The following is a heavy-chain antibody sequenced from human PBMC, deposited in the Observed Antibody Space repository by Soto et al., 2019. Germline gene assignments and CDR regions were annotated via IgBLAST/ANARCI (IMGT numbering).Heavy chain of an antibody. J-gene: IGHJ6*02. V-gene: IGHV1-24*01. CDR3: ASSDFGDPNYNYHRNLLAV. CDR1: GYTLTELS. D-gene: IGHD4-17*01. CDR2: FDPEDGET. Sequence: ASVKVSCKVSGYTLTELSMHCVLQAPGEGLEWMGGFDPEDGETSYAQKFQGRVTMTRDTSTSTVYMELSRLRSEDTAVYYCASSDFGDPNYNYHRNLLAVPAQVTTVPVSS.